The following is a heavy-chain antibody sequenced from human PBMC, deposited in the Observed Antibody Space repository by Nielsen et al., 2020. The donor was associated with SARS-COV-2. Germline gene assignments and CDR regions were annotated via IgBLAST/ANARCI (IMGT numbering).Heavy chain of an antibody. V-gene: IGHV3-20*04. Sequence: GGSLRLSCAASGFTFDDYGMSWVRQAPGKGLEWVSGINWNGGSTGYADSVKGRFTISRDNSKNTLFLQMNSLRAEDTAVYYCTKRGLCSSANCYHHFDSWGQGTLVTVSS. J-gene: IGHJ4*02. CDR1: GFTFDDYG. CDR2: INWNGGST. CDR3: TKRGLCSSANCYHHFDS. D-gene: IGHD2-2*01.